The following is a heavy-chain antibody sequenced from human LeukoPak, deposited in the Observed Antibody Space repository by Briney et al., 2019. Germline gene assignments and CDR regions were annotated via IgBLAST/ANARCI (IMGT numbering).Heavy chain of an antibody. V-gene: IGHV3-23*01. CDR3: AKDRPHPSVEPTNFDY. CDR2: ISGSGGST. Sequence: PGGSLRLSCTTSGFTFSTYAMSWVRQAPGKGLEWVSAISGSGGSTYYADSVKGRFTISRDNSRNTLYLQMNSLRAEDTAVYYCAKDRPHPSVEPTNFDYWGQGILVTVSS. CDR1: GFTFSTYA. J-gene: IGHJ4*02. D-gene: IGHD5/OR15-5a*01.